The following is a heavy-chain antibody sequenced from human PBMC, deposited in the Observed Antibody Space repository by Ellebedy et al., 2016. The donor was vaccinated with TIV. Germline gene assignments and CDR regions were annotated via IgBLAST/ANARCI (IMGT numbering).Heavy chain of an antibody. CDR2: IYSDEST. CDR1: GFAVSTMY. Sequence: GESLKISCAASGFAVSTMYMYWVRQSPGKGLEWVSVIYSDESTYYTDSVKGRFTFSRDSSKNTLYLQMNSLRADDTAVYYCARGYNDYDSGPLDLWGQGTLVTVSS. D-gene: IGHD3-22*01. J-gene: IGHJ5*02. CDR3: ARGYNDYDSGPLDL. V-gene: IGHV3-66*01.